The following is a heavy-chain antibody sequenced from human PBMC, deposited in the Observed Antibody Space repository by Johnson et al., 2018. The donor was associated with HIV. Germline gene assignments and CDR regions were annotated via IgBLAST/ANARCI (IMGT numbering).Heavy chain of an antibody. CDR1: GFPFSTYS. CDR2: ISHDGSNK. Sequence: QVQLVESGGGVVQPGRSLRLSCAASGFPFSTYSMHWVRQAPGKGLEWVTVISHDGSNKYYADSLKGRFPISRDNSKNTLYLQMNSLRAEDTAVYYCAREGAWEPPLDAIDIWGQGTMVTVSS. CDR3: AREGAWEPPLDAIDI. J-gene: IGHJ3*02. D-gene: IGHD1-26*01. V-gene: IGHV3-30-3*01.